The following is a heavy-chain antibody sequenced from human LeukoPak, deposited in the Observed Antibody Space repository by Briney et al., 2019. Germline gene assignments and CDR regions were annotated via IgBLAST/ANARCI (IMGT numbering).Heavy chain of an antibody. J-gene: IGHJ4*02. CDR3: ARATGYCSGGSCYSWYYFDY. V-gene: IGHV1-2*02. Sequence: ASVKVSCKASGYTLTGFYMHRVRQAPGQGLEWMGWINANSGGTNYAQKFQGRVTMTWDTSISTAYMELSRLRSDDTAVYYCARATGYCSGGSCYSWYYFDYWGQGTLVTVSS. CDR1: GYTLTGFY. CDR2: INANSGGT. D-gene: IGHD2-15*01.